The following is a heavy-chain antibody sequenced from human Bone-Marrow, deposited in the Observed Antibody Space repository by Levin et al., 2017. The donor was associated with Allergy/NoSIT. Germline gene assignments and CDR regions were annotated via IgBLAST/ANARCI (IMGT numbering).Heavy chain of an antibody. Sequence: SETLSLTCTVSGGSISSGDYYWSWIRQHPGKGLEWIGYIYYSGSTYYNPSLKSRVTISVDTSKNQFSLKLSSVTAADTAVYYCARVEESAAGNFRYAFDIWGQGTMVTVSS. J-gene: IGHJ3*02. V-gene: IGHV4-31*03. CDR1: GGSISSGDYY. CDR3: ARVEESAAGNFRYAFDI. D-gene: IGHD6-13*01. CDR2: IYYSGST.